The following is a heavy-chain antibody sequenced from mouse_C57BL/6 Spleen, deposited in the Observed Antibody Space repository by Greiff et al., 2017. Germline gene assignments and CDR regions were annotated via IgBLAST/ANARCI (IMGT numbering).Heavy chain of an antibody. CDR2: IYPGGGYT. V-gene: IGHV1-63*01. CDR3: ARTGSGAWFAY. CDR1: GYTFTNYW. D-gene: IGHD1-1*02. J-gene: IGHJ3*01. Sequence: QVQLQQSGAELVRPGTSVKMSCKASGYTFTNYWIGWAKQRPGHGLEWIGDIYPGGGYTNYNEKFKGKATLTAEKSSSTAYMQFRVLTSEDSASYCCARTGSGAWFAYWGQGTLVTVSA.